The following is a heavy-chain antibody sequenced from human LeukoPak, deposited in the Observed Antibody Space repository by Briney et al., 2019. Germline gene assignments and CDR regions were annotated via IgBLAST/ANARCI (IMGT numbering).Heavy chain of an antibody. J-gene: IGHJ4*02. CDR2: IYYSGST. Sequence: SETLSLTCTVSGCSISSYYWSWIRQPPGKGLEWIGYIYYSGSTNYNPSLKSRVTISVDTSKNQFSLKLSSVTAADTAVYYCARRAIAAATYYFDYWGQGTLVTVSS. V-gene: IGHV4-59*08. CDR3: ARRAIAAATYYFDY. D-gene: IGHD6-13*01. CDR1: GCSISSYY.